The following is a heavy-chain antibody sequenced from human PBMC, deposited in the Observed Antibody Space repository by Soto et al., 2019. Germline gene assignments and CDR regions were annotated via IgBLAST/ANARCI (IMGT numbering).Heavy chain of an antibody. Sequence: PSETLSLTCTVYGGCFSGYYWTWIRQPPGKGLEWIGSINQSGSTTYNPSLKSRVTISVDTSKNQFSLSLSSVTAADTSVYYCAKFKNYYYYGLDVWGQGTTVTVSS. V-gene: IGHV4-34*01. CDR3: AKFKNYYYYGLDV. CDR2: INQSGST. J-gene: IGHJ6*02. CDR1: GGCFSGYY.